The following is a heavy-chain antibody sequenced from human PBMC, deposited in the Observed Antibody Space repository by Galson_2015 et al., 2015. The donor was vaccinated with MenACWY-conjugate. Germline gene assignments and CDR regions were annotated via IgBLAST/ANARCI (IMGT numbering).Heavy chain of an antibody. CDR2: IDPSDSYT. D-gene: IGHD2-2*01. Sequence: QSGAEVKKPGESLRISCKGSGYSFTSYWISWVRQMPGKGLEWMGRIDPSDSYTNYSPSFQGHVTISADKSISTAYLQWSSLKASDTAMYYCATPTAHCSSTSCYYYYYYGMDVWGQGTTVTVAS. J-gene: IGHJ6*02. CDR1: GYSFTSYW. V-gene: IGHV5-10-1*01. CDR3: ATPTAHCSSTSCYYYYYYGMDV.